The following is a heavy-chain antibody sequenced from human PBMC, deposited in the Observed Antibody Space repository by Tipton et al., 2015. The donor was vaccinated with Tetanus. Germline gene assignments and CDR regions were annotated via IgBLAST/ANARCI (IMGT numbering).Heavy chain of an antibody. CDR2: IYDSGST. CDR1: GGSISSGGYY. Sequence: GLVKPSQTLSLTCTVSGGSISSGGYYWSWIRQHPGKSLEWIGDIYDSGSTYYNPSLKSRVTISVDTSKNQFSLRLNSVTAADAAVYYCAGDQARGARGWNYFDCWGQGPLVTVSS. V-gene: IGHV4-31*03. D-gene: IGHD1-26*01. J-gene: IGHJ4*02. CDR3: AGDQARGARGWNYFDC.